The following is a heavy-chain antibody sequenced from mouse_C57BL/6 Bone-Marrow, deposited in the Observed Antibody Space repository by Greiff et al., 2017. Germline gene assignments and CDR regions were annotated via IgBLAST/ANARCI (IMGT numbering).Heavy chain of an antibody. CDR3: ARHYYEYDEGFAY. D-gene: IGHD2-4*01. Sequence: DVKLVESGGGLVKPGGSLKLSCAASGFTFSDYGMHWVRQAPEKGLEWVAYISSGSSTIYYADTVKGRFTISRDNATNTLFLQMTSLRSEDTAMYYCARHYYEYDEGFAYWGQGTLVTVSA. V-gene: IGHV5-17*01. CDR2: ISSGSSTI. J-gene: IGHJ3*01. CDR1: GFTFSDYG.